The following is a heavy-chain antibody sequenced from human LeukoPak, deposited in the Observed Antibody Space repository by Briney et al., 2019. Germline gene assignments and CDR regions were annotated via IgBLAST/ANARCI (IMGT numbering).Heavy chain of an antibody. V-gene: IGHV3-21*01. CDR1: GFTFSSYS. D-gene: IGHD3-22*01. J-gene: IGHJ4*02. CDR3: ARGAEYYYDSSGYFPFDH. CDR2: ITSGGHI. Sequence: GGSLRLSCAASGFTFSSYSMNWVRQAPGKGLEWVSSITSGGHIYYPDSLKGRFTISRDNAKNSLYLQMNSLRAEDTAIYYCARGAEYYYDSSGYFPFDHWGQGTLATVSS.